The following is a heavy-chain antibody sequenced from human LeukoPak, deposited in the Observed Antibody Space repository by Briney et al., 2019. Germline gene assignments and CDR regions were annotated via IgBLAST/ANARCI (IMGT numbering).Heavy chain of an antibody. CDR1: GVSISSSSYY. J-gene: IGHJ3*02. CDR3: ARQGAPYCSSTSCSSDAFDI. Sequence: SETLSLTCTVSGVSISSSSYYWGWIRQPPGKGLEWIGSIYYSGSTYYNPSLKSRVTISVDTSKNQFSLKLSSVTAADTAVYYCARQGAPYCSSTSCSSDAFDIWGQGTMVTVSS. D-gene: IGHD2-2*01. CDR2: IYYSGST. V-gene: IGHV4-39*01.